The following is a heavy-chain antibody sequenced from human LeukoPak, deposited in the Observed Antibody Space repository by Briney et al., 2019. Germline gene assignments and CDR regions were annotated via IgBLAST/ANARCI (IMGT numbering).Heavy chain of an antibody. CDR2: ISGSGGST. D-gene: IGHD3-22*01. J-gene: IGHJ4*02. CDR1: GFTFSSYA. Sequence: GGSLRLSCAASGFTFSSYAMSWVRQAPGKGLEWVSAISGSGGSTYYADSVKGRFTISRDNSKNTLYLQMNSLRAEDTAVYYCARWQDSSGYYYYFDYWGQGTLVTVSS. CDR3: ARWQDSSGYYYYFDY. V-gene: IGHV3-23*01.